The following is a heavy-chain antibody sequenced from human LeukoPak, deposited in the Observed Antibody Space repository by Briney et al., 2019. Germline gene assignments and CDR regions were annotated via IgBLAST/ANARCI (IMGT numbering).Heavy chain of an antibody. CDR1: GYTFASYG. V-gene: IGHV1-18*01. CDR3: ARDKIYGGLSSDY. J-gene: IGHJ4*02. D-gene: IGHD4/OR15-4a*01. CDR2: ISAYNGNT. Sequence: GASVKVSCKASGYTFASYGITWVRQAPGQGLEWMGWISAYNGNTNYAQNFQGRVTMTTDTSTTTAYMELRSLRSDDTAVYYCARDKIYGGLSSDYWGQGTLVTVSS.